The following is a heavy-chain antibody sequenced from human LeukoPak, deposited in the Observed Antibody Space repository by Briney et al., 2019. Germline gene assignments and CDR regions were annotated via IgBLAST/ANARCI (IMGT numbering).Heavy chain of an antibody. CDR3: ARRPGIAVAGILNWFDP. J-gene: IGHJ5*02. CDR2: IYTSGST. CDR1: GGSISSYY. V-gene: IGHV4-4*07. Sequence: SETLSLTCTVSGGSISSYYWSWIRQPAGKGLEWIGRIYTSGSTNYNPSLKSRVTMSVDTSKNQFSLKLSSVTAADTAVYYCARRPGIAVAGILNWFDPWGQGTLVTVSS. D-gene: IGHD6-19*01.